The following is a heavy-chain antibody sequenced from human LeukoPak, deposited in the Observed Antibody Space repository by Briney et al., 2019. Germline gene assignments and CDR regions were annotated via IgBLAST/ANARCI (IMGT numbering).Heavy chain of an antibody. J-gene: IGHJ4*02. Sequence: KPSQTLSLTCTDSGGSISSGDYYWSWIRQPPGKGLEWICYIYYSGSTYYNPSLKSRVTISVDTSKNQFSLKLSSVTAADTAVYYCARVPTVVTPQGYYFDYWGQGTLVTVSS. CDR3: ARVPTVVTPQGYYFDY. CDR1: GGSISSGDYY. D-gene: IGHD4-23*01. CDR2: IYYSGST. V-gene: IGHV4-30-4*01.